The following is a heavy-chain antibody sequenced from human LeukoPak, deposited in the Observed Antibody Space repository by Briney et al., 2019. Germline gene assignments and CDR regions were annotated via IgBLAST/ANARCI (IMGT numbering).Heavy chain of an antibody. Sequence: GGSLRLSCAASGFTFSSYAMSWVRQAPGKGLEWVSAISGSGGSTYYADSVKGRFTISRDNSKNTLYLQMNSLRAEDTAVYYCAKVDCGGGCYPSDAFDSWGQGTMVTVCS. CDR2: ISGSGGST. D-gene: IGHD2-21*01. CDR3: AKVDCGGGCYPSDAFDS. CDR1: GFTFSSYA. V-gene: IGHV3-23*01. J-gene: IGHJ3*02.